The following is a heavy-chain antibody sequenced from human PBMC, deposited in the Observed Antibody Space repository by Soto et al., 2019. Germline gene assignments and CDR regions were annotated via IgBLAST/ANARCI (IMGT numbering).Heavy chain of an antibody. J-gene: IGHJ5*02. CDR2: ISYDGRVK. V-gene: IGHV3-30*04. CDR3: ARAGDSGGYYWFDP. D-gene: IGHD3-22*01. Sequence: GGSLRLSCAASGFTFSDYPMHWVRQAPGKGLEWVAVISYDGRVKYYVDSVKGRFTISRDDSKNTLYLQMNSLRVDDTAVYYCARAGDSGGYYWFDPWGQGT. CDR1: GFTFSDYP.